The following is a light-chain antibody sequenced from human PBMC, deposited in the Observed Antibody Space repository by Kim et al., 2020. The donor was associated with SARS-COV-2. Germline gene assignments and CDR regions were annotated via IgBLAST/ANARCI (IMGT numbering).Light chain of an antibody. CDR1: NIGSKS. J-gene: IGLJ3*02. CDR3: QVWDGDSDAV. V-gene: IGLV3-21*04. Sequence: SYELTQPPSVSVAPGKTATITCGGNNIGSKSVHWYQQKPGQAPVLVIYYDSDRPSGIPERFSGSNSGNTATLTISRVEAGDEADFYCQVWDGDSDAVFVGGTQLTVL. CDR2: YDS.